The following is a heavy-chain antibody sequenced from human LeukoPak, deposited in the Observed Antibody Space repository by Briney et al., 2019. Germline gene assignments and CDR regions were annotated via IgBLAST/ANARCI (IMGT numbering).Heavy chain of an antibody. V-gene: IGHV3-7*03. CDR1: GFTFSSYE. CDR2: IKQDGSEK. J-gene: IGHJ4*02. Sequence: QPGGSLRLSCAASGFTFSSYEMNWVRQAPGKGLEWVANIKQDGSEKNYVDSVKGRFTISRDNAKNSLYLQMNSLRAEDTAVYYCAKLARYSYVGVYYFDYWGQGTLVTVSS. D-gene: IGHD5-18*01. CDR3: AKLARYSYVGVYYFDY.